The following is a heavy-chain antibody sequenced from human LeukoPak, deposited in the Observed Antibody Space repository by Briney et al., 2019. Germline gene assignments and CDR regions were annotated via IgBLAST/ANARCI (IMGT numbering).Heavy chain of an antibody. CDR2: IYHTGST. Sequence: KASETLSLTCAVSGGSISSSDWWSWVRQPPGKGLEYIGEIYHTGSTNYNPSLKSRVTISLDKSKNQFSLNMRSVTAADTAVYYCAREGGPYRPLDYSGQGTLVTVAS. CDR1: GGSISSSDW. CDR3: AREGGPYRPLDY. V-gene: IGHV4-4*02. J-gene: IGHJ4*02.